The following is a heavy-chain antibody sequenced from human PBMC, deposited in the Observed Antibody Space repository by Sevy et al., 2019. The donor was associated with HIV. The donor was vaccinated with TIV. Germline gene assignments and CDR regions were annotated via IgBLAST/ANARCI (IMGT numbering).Heavy chain of an antibody. CDR1: GGSISSGNYY. CDR2: ISYTGNT. Sequence: SETLSLTCTVSGGSISSGNYYWHWIRQPPGKGLEWIGYISYTGNTYYNPYPKSPVTISVDTSYNQFSLRLTSVTAADTAVDYCARDATEYSYSSVWFDPWGQGTLVTVSS. CDR3: ARDATEYSYSSVWFDP. J-gene: IGHJ5*02. D-gene: IGHD6-6*01. V-gene: IGHV4-30-4*01.